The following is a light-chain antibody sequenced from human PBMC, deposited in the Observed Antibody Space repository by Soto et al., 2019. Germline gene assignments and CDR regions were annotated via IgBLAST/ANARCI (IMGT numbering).Light chain of an antibody. CDR1: QSVLYSSNNRNY. V-gene: IGKV4-1*01. Sequence: DIVMPQSPDYLAVSLGERPTIHCESSQSVLYSSNNRNYVAWYQQKPRQPPKLLIYWAATRESGVPDRFSGSGSGTDFTLTISSLEAEDMAVYYCQQYYDTPWTFGQGTKVDIK. J-gene: IGKJ1*01. CDR2: WAA. CDR3: QQYYDTPWT.